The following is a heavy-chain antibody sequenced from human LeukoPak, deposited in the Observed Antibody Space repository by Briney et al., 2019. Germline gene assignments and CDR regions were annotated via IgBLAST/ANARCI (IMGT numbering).Heavy chain of an antibody. CDR1: GFTFKEYG. Sequence: PGGALRLSCAATGFTFKEYGMQWVPQTPGEGLGWGSGIKLEVSGTHHAESVKGRFNISRDNAKNSLYLQMTSLRPEDTALYYCAKQLRATNPYIFFGLDVWDQGTTVTV. V-gene: IGHV3-20*04. D-gene: IGHD2-2*01. CDR3: AKQLRATNPYIFFGLDV. CDR2: IKLEVSGT. J-gene: IGHJ6*02.